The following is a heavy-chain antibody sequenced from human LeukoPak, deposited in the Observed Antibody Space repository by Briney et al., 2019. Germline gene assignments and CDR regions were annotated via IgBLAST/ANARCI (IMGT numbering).Heavy chain of an antibody. CDR3: ARDSSSSRAFDI. J-gene: IGHJ3*02. Sequence: SETLSLTCTVSGGSISSYYWSWIRQPPGKGLEWIGYIYYSGSTNYNPSLKSRVTISVDTSKNQFSLKLSSVTAADTAVYYCARDSSSSRAFDIWGQGTMVTVSS. CDR1: GGSISSYY. D-gene: IGHD6-6*01. CDR2: IYYSGST. V-gene: IGHV4-59*01.